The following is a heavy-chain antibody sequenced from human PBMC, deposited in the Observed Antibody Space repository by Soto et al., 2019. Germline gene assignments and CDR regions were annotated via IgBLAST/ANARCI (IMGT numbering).Heavy chain of an antibody. V-gene: IGHV1-18*01. CDR3: ARETYYYDSSGYYDFDY. CDR1: GYTFTSYG. D-gene: IGHD3-22*01. Sequence: VKVSCKASGYTFTSYGISWVRQAPGQGLEWMGWISAYNGNTNYAQKLQGRVTMTTDTSTSTAYMELRSLRSDDTAVYYCARETYYYDSSGYYDFDYWGQGTLVTVSS. J-gene: IGHJ4*02. CDR2: ISAYNGNT.